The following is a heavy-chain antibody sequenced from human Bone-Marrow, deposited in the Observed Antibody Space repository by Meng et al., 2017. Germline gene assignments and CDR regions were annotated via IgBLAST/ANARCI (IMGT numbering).Heavy chain of an antibody. CDR3: ARGSGSPEYCSSTSCYSGGWFDP. D-gene: IGHD2-2*02. J-gene: IGHJ5*02. Sequence: QVQLQQWGAGLLKPSETLSLTCAVYVGSFSGYYWSWIRKTPGKGLEWIGEINHSGSTNYNPSLKSRVTISVDTSKNQFSLKLSSVTAADTAVYYCARGSGSPEYCSSTSCYSGGWFDPWGQGTLVTVSS. CDR2: INHSGST. V-gene: IGHV4-34*01. CDR1: VGSFSGYY.